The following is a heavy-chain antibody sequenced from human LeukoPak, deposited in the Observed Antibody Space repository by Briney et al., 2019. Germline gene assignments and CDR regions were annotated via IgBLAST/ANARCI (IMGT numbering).Heavy chain of an antibody. CDR1: GFTFSSYA. CDR2: ISGSGGST. CDR3: AKDQKDIVVVVAATDGVYFDY. Sequence: PGGSLRLSCAASGFTFSSYAMSWVRQAPGKGLEWVSAISGSGGSTYYADSVKGRFTISRDNSKNTLYLQMNSLRAEDTAVYYCAKDQKDIVVVVAATDGVYFDYWGQGTLVAVSS. D-gene: IGHD2-15*01. J-gene: IGHJ4*02. V-gene: IGHV3-23*01.